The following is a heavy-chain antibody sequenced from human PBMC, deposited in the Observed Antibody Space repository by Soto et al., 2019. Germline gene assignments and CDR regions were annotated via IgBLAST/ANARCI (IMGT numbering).Heavy chain of an antibody. Sequence: ASVKVSCKASRHILTDYYFHWVRQAPGQGLEWMGEINPNGGSTSYAQRFQGRVTMTRDTSTSTVYLDLSSLRSDDTAVYYCASVRGVSYAMDVWGQGTTVTVSS. CDR3: ASVRGVSYAMDV. D-gene: IGHD3-10*02. J-gene: IGHJ6*02. CDR2: INPNGGST. CDR1: RHILTDYY. V-gene: IGHV1-46*01.